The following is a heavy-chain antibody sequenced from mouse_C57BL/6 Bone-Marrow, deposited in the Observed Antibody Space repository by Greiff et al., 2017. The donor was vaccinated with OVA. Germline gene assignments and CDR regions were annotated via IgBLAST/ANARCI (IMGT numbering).Heavy chain of an antibody. CDR3: TTYGSSYFDY. V-gene: IGHV1-15*01. D-gene: IGHD1-1*01. CDR2: IDPETGGT. CDR1: GYTFTDYE. J-gene: IGHJ2*01. Sequence: SGAELVRPGASVTLSCKASGYTFTDYEMHWVKQTPVHGLEWIGAIDPETGGTAYNQKFKGKAILTADKSSSTAYMELRSLTSEDSAVYYCTTYGSSYFDYWGQGTTLTVSS.